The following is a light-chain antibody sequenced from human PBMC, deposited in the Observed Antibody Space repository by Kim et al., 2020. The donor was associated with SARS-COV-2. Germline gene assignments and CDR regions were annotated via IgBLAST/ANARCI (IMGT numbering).Light chain of an antibody. V-gene: IGLV2-8*01. Sequence: GQSVTIACTGTGSDVGGYNFVSWCQQYPGKAPKLIIYEVTKRPSGVPDRFSGSKSGNTASLTVSGLQAEDEPDYYCNSYAGNNNWVFGGGTQLTVL. CDR1: GSDVGGYNF. J-gene: IGLJ3*02. CDR2: EVT. CDR3: NSYAGNNNWV.